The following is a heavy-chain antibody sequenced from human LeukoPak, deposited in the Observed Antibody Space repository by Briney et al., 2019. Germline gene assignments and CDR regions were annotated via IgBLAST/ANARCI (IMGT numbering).Heavy chain of an antibody. CDR2: IKQDGSEK. Sequence: PGGSLRLSCAASGFTFSSYWMSWVRQAPGKGLEWVANIKQDGSEKYYVDSVKGRFTISRDNAKNSLYLQMNSLRAEDTAVYYCARERDMITFGGVIVNLFDYWGQGTLVTVSS. CDR1: GFTFSSYW. J-gene: IGHJ4*02. V-gene: IGHV3-7*01. CDR3: ARERDMITFGGVIVNLFDY. D-gene: IGHD3-16*02.